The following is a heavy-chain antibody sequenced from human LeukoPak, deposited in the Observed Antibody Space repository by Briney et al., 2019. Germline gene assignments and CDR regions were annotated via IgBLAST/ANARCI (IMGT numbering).Heavy chain of an antibody. J-gene: IGHJ2*01. CDR3: ARDARGSSGWYFDL. V-gene: IGHV4-38-2*02. CDR2: IYHSGST. CDR1: GYSISSGYY. D-gene: IGHD3-10*01. Sequence: SETLSLTCTVSGYSISSGYYWGWIRQPPGKGLEWIGSIYHSGSTYYNPSLKSRVTISIDTSKNQFSLKLSSVTAADTAVYYCARDARGSSGWYFDLWGRGTLVTVSS.